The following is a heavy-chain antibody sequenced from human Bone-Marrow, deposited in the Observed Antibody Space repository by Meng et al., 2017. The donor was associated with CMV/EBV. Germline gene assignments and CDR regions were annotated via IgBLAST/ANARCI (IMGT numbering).Heavy chain of an antibody. Sequence: SETLSLTCTVSGGSISSGDYYWSWIRQPPGKGLEWIGYIYYSGSTYYNPSLKSRVTISVDTSKNQFSLKLSSVTAADTDVYYCASRYCSSTSCLFLVDPWGQGTLVPVSS. D-gene: IGHD2-2*01. J-gene: IGHJ5*02. CDR3: ASRYCSSTSCLFLVDP. CDR2: IYYSGST. V-gene: IGHV4-30-4*08. CDR1: GGSISSGDYY.